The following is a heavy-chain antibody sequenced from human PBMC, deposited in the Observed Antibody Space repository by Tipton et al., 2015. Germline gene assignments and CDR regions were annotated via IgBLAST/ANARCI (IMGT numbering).Heavy chain of an antibody. CDR1: SDSISKYY. J-gene: IGHJ4*02. V-gene: IGHV4-59*08. CDR2: IQYSGST. D-gene: IGHD3-9*01. Sequence: TLSLTCSVSSDSISKYYWSWVRQPPGKELEWIGYIQYSGSTHYNPSLKRRVTISLDTSKNQFSLTLTSVTAADTAVYYCACQDYDSLTRDYQTVDYWGQGTLVTVSS. CDR3: ACQDYDSLTRDYQTVDY.